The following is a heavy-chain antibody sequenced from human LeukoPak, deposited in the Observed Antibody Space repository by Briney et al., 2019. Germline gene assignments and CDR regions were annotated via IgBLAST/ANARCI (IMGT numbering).Heavy chain of an antibody. J-gene: IGHJ4*02. CDR3: AKGTEVLITYVDY. CDR1: GFTFSSYA. CDR2: IRGSGSST. Sequence: PGGILRLSRAASGFTFSSYAMSWVRQAPGKGLEWVSAIRGSGSSTYYADSVKGRFTVSRDNSKNTLYLQMNSLRAEDTAVYYCAKGTEVLITYVDYWGQGTLVTVSS. D-gene: IGHD3-22*01. V-gene: IGHV3-23*01.